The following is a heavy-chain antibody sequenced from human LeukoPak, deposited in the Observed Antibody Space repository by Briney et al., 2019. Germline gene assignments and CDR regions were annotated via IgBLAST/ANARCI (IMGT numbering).Heavy chain of an antibody. V-gene: IGHV4-59*10. CDR1: GGSFSGFY. Sequence: SETLSLTCAVYGGSFSGFYWSWIRQPAGKGLEWIGRIYTSGSTNYNPSLKSRVTISVDTSKNQFSLKLSSVTAADTAVYYCARRVRSYGSSFDYWGQGTLVTVSS. CDR3: ARRVRSYGSSFDY. CDR2: IYTSGST. D-gene: IGHD5-18*01. J-gene: IGHJ4*02.